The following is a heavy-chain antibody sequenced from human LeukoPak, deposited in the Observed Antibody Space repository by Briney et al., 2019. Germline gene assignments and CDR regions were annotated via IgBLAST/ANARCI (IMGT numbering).Heavy chain of an antibody. J-gene: IGHJ6*02. Sequence: GGSLRLSCAASGFTFSSYGMHWVRQAPGKGLEWVAVIWYDGSNKYYADSVKGRFTISRDNSKNTLYLQMNSLRAEDTAVYYCGRGKPIRLFSVIWTGRRGYGMKFGAQGTRVPVS. CDR1: GFTFSSYG. D-gene: IGHD3/OR15-3a*01. CDR3: GRGKPIRLFSVIWTGRRGYGMKF. CDR2: IWYDGSNK. V-gene: IGHV3-33*01.